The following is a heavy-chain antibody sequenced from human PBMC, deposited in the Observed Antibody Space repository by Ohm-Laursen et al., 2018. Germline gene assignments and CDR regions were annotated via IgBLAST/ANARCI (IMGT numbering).Heavy chain of an antibody. D-gene: IGHD2-15*01. CDR1: GFTFGSYA. J-gene: IGHJ3*02. CDR2: ISGSGSRT. CDR3: AKVYYCSGGSCYSWELTNGFDI. V-gene: IGHV3-23*01. Sequence: SLRLSCTASGFTFGSYAMNWVRQAPGKGLEWVSGISGSGSRTYYADSVKGRFTISRDNSKNTVHLQMNSLRAEDTAVYYCAKVYYCSGGSCYSWELTNGFDIWGQGTMVTVSS.